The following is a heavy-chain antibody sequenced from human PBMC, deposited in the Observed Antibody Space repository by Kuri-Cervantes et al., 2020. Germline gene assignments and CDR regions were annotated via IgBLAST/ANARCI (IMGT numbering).Heavy chain of an antibody. J-gene: IGHJ6*02. CDR1: GFTFSSYA. V-gene: IGHV3-30-3*01. D-gene: IGHD3-10*01. CDR3: ARDLGRGYGMDV. Sequence: GGSLRLSCAASGFTFSSYAMHWVRQAPGKGLEWVAVISYDGSNKYYADSVKGRFTISRDNSKNTLYLQMNSLRDEDTAVYYCARDLGRGYGMDVWGQGTTVTVSS. CDR2: ISYDGSNK.